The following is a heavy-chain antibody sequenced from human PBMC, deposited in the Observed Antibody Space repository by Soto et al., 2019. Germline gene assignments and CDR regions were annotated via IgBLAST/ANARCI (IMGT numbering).Heavy chain of an antibody. CDR3: ARASIVGASPQTYYYYCFGMDV. CDR2: IIPIFGTA. CDR1: GGTFSSYA. D-gene: IGHD1-26*01. Sequence: QVQLVQSGAEVKKPGSSVKVSCKASGGTFSSYAISWVRQAPGQGLEWMGGIIPIFGTANDAQKFQGRVTITADESTSTAYMELSSLRSEDTAVYYCARASIVGASPQTYYYYCFGMDVWGQVTTVTVSS. J-gene: IGHJ6*02. V-gene: IGHV1-69*01.